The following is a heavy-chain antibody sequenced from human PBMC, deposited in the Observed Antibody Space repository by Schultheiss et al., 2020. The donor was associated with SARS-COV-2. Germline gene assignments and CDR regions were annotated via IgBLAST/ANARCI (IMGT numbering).Heavy chain of an antibody. J-gene: IGHJ4*02. D-gene: IGHD1-14*01. CDR2: ISWNSGSI. V-gene: IGHV3-9*01. Sequence: SSGGYSWSWIRQPPGKGLEWVSGISWNSGSIGYADSVKGRFTISRDNAKNTLYLQMNSLRAEDTAVYYCAKDAGIRGYYWGQGTLVTVSS. CDR3: AKDAGIRGYY. CDR1: SSGGYS.